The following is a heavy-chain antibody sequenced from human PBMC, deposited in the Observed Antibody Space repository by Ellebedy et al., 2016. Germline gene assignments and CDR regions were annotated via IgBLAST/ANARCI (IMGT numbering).Heavy chain of an antibody. CDR1: GGSISSSSYY. D-gene: IGHD6-19*01. CDR3: ARRGVAGTDDY. Sequence: SETLSLTCTVSGGSISSSSYYWGWIRQPPGKGLEWIGSFYYSGSTYYNPSLKSRVTISVDTSKNQFSLKLSSVTAADTAVYYCARRGVAGTDDYWGQGTLVTVSS. V-gene: IGHV4-39*01. J-gene: IGHJ4*02. CDR2: FYYSGST.